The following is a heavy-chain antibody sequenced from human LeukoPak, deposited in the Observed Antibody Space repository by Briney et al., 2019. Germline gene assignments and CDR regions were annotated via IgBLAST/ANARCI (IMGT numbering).Heavy chain of an antibody. Sequence: SETLSLTCTVSGGSISSNYWSWIRQPPGKGLEWIGYIYYSGSTNYNPSLKSRVTISVDTSKNQFSLKLSSVTAADTAVYYCARGPGGYGGNGGGHYSGQGTLVTVSS. CDR2: IYYSGST. V-gene: IGHV4-59*01. J-gene: IGHJ4*02. CDR3: ARGPGGYGGNGGGHY. CDR1: GGSISSNY. D-gene: IGHD4-23*01.